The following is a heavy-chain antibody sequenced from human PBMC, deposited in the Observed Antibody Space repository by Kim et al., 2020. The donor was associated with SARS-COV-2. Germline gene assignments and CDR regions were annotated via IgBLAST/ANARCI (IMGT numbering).Heavy chain of an antibody. D-gene: IGHD3-22*01. CDR2: INHSGST. V-gene: IGHV4-34*01. CDR1: GGSFSGYY. CDR3: ARSGLYYYDSSGYSRFDP. J-gene: IGHJ5*02. Sequence: SETLSLTCAVYGGSFSGYYWSWIRQPPGKGLEWIGEINHSGSTNYNPSLKSRVTISVDTSKNQFSLKLSSVTAADTAVYYCARSGLYYYDSSGYSRFDPWGQGTLVTVSS.